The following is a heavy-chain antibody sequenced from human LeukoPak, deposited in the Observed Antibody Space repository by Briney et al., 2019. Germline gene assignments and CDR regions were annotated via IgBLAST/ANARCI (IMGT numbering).Heavy chain of an antibody. CDR1: GFTFSSYA. V-gene: IGHV3-23*01. CDR2: TSGSGGST. J-gene: IGHJ4*02. Sequence: GGSLRLSCAASGFTFSSYAMSWVRQAPGKGLEWFSGTSGSGGSTYYAGSVKGRFTISRDNSKNTLYLQMDSLRVEDTAVYYCAKNGGSQCYSHLDSWGQGTLVTVSS. D-gene: IGHD2-15*01. CDR3: AKNGGSQCYSHLDS.